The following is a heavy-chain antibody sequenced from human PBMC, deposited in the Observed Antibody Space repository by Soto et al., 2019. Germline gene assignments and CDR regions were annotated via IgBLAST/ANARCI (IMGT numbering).Heavy chain of an antibody. CDR1: GYTFTGYY. CDR3: ARELSGAVAGTYAGMDV. V-gene: IGHV1-2*04. J-gene: IGHJ6*02. D-gene: IGHD6-19*01. Sequence: GASVKVSCKASGYTFTGYYMHWVRQAPGQGLEWMGWINPNSGGTNYAQKFRGWVTMTRDTSISTAYMELSRLRSDDTAVYYCARELSGAVAGTYAGMDVWGQGTTVTVSS. CDR2: INPNSGGT.